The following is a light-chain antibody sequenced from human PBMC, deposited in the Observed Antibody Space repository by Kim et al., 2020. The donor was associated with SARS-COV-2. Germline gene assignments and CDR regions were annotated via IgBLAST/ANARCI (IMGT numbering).Light chain of an antibody. CDR3: QSADSTGTYV. J-gene: IGLJ1*01. CDR2: KDT. Sequence: VSPGQTARITCSGDALPKQYASWYQQKPGQVPVLVMYKDTERPSGIPERFSGSSSGTTVTLTISGVQAADEADYYCQSADSTGTYVFGTGTKVTVL. CDR1: ALPKQY. V-gene: IGLV3-25*03.